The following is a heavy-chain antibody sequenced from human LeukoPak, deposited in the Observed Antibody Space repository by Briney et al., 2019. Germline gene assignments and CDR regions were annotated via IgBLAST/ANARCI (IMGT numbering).Heavy chain of an antibody. Sequence: GGSLRLSCAASGFTVSSNSMTWVRQAPGKGLEWVSVIYSGGSTYYTDSVKGRFTISRDNSKNTLYPQMNRLRAEDTAVYYCARDEPSPDSTDLDFWGQGTLVTVSS. V-gene: IGHV3-66*01. CDR1: GFTVSSNS. CDR2: IYSGGST. J-gene: IGHJ4*02. D-gene: IGHD2/OR15-2a*01. CDR3: ARDEPSPDSTDLDF.